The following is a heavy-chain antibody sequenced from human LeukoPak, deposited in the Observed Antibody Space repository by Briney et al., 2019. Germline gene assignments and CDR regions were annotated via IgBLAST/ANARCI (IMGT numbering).Heavy chain of an antibody. J-gene: IGHJ6*02. Sequence: GGSLRLSCAASGFAFSSYAMHWVRQAPGKGLEWVAAISTDGSNKYYADSVKGRFTFSRDNSKNTLYLQMNSLRDEDTAVYYCARVDPPYYYYYGMDVWGQGTTVTVSS. CDR2: ISTDGSNK. CDR1: GFAFSSYA. CDR3: ARVDPPYYYYYGMDV. V-gene: IGHV3-30-3*01. D-gene: IGHD3/OR15-3a*01.